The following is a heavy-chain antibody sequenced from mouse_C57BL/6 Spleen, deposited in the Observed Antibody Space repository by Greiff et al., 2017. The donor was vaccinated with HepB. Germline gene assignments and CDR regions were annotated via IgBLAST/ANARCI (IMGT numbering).Heavy chain of an antibody. CDR2: IYPGSGSN. D-gene: IGHD2-4*01. J-gene: IGHJ2*01. CDR3: ANYDYGFDY. CDR1: GYTFTSYW. V-gene: IGHV1-55*01. Sequence: QVQLQQPGAELVKPGASVKMSCKASGYTFTSYWITWVKQRPGQGLEWIGAIYPGSGSNNYNEKFKSKATLTVDTSSSTAYMQLSRLTSEDSAVYYCANYDYGFDYWGQGTTLTVSS.